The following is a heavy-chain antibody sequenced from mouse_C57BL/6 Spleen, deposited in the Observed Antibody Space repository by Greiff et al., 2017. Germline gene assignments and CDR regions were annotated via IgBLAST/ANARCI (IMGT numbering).Heavy chain of an antibody. CDR1: GYTFTSYW. CDR2: INPSSGYT. V-gene: IGHV1-7*01. J-gene: IGHJ2*01. D-gene: IGHD1-2*01. Sequence: VQLQQSGAELAKPGASVKLSCKASGYTFTSYWMHWVKQRPGQGLEWIGYINPSSGYTKYNQKFKDKATLTAYKSSSTAYMQLSSLTYEDSAVYYCARGTTAPDYWGQGTTLTVSS. CDR3: ARGTTAPDY.